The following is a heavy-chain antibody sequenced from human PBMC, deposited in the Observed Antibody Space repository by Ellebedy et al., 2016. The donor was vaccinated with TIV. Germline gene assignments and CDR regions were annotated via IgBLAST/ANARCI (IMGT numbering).Heavy chain of an antibody. CDR3: ARAHRGWFDP. CDR2: ISNDGSKE. CDR1: GLTFSNYA. J-gene: IGHJ5*02. V-gene: IGHV3-30*03. Sequence: GGSLRLSCAVSGLTFSNYAMHWVRQAPGKGLEWVAGISNDGSKEYYADSVKGRFSISRDNSKNTLNLQMNSLRAGDTAVYYCARAHRGWFDPWGQGTLVTVSS. D-gene: IGHD1-14*01.